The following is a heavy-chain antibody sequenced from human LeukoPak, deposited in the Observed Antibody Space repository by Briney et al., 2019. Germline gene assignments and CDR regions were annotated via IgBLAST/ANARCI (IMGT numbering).Heavy chain of an antibody. V-gene: IGHV3-30*18. D-gene: IGHD3-3*01. J-gene: IGHJ4*02. CDR2: ISYDGSNK. Sequence: GRSLRLSCAASGFTFSSYGMHWVRQAPGKGLEWVAVISYDGSNKYYADSVKGRFTISRDNSKNTLYLQMNSLRAEDTAVYYCAKYSSGYIDYWGQGTLVTVSS. CDR1: GFTFSSYG. CDR3: AKYSSGYIDY.